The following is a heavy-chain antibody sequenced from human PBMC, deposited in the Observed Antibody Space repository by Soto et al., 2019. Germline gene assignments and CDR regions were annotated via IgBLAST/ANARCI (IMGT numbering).Heavy chain of an antibody. Sequence: VNESLLGTVYTLTKYGSPWVVPAPCKKCEWMGCINVYNGNTKYAQKVQGRVTMTTDTSTSTAYMELRSLRSDDTAVYYCARGVGSGSYYNQYNWFDPWGQGTLVTVSS. D-gene: IGHD3-10*01. CDR2: INVYNGNT. CDR1: VYTLTKYG. CDR3: ARGVGSGSYYNQYNWFDP. V-gene: IGHV1-18*01. J-gene: IGHJ5*02.